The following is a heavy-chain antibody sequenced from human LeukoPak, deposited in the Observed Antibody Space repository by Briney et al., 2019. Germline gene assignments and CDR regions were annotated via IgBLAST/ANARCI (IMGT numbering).Heavy chain of an antibody. V-gene: IGHV1-18*01. CDR1: GYTFTSYG. D-gene: IGHD3-22*01. CDR3: PRIALNYYDSSGYYYARGRTYYFDY. CDR2: ISAYNGKT. Sequence: VNVSCNASGYTFTSYGISWVRQAPGPGLEWIEWISAYNGKTNYAQQVQGKVTMANDTSTSTAYMELRSLRSDDTAVYYCPRIALNYYDSSGYYYARGRTYYFDYWGQGTLVTVSS. J-gene: IGHJ4*02.